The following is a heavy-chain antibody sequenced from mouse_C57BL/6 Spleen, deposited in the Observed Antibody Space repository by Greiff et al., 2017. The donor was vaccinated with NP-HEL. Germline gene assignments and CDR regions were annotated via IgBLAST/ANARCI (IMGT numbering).Heavy chain of an antibody. D-gene: IGHD1-1*01. V-gene: IGHV1-26*01. J-gene: IGHJ1*03. CDR2: INPNNGGT. CDR3: ARGLYYGGGFDV. Sequence: VQLQQSGPELVKPGASVKISCKASGYTFTDYYMNWVKQSHGKSLEWIGDINPNNGGTSYNQKFKGKATLTVDKSSSTAYMELRSLTSEDSAVYYCARGLYYGGGFDVWGTGTTVTVSS. CDR1: GYTFTDYY.